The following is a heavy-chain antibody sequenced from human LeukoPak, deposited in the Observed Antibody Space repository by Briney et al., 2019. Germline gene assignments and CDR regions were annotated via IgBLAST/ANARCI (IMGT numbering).Heavy chain of an antibody. CDR3: ARDFLLTVTTYYYYYYGMDV. V-gene: IGHV3-30-3*01. CDR2: ISYDGSNK. CDR1: GFTFSSYA. J-gene: IGHJ6*02. D-gene: IGHD4-17*01. Sequence: GRSLRLSCAASGFTFSSYAMHWVRQAPGKGLEWVAVISYDGSNKYYADSVKGRFTISRDNSKHTLYLQMNRLRAEDTAVYYCARDFLLTVTTYYYYYYGMDVWGQGTTVTVSS.